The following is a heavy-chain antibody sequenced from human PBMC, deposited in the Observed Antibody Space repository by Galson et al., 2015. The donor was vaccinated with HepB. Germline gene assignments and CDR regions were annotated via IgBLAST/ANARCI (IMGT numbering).Heavy chain of an antibody. CDR2: MNPNSGNT. Sequence: SVKVSCKASGYTFTSYDINWVRQATGQGLEWMGWMNPNSGNTGYAQKFQGRVTMTRNTSISTAYMELSSLRSEDTAVYYCARGRDIVVVVVTDYYMDVWGKGTTVTVSS. CDR1: GYTFTSYD. V-gene: IGHV1-8*01. D-gene: IGHD2-15*01. J-gene: IGHJ6*03. CDR3: ARGRDIVVVVVTDYYMDV.